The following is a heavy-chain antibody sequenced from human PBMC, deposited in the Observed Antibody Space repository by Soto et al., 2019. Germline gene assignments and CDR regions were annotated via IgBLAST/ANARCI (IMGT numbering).Heavy chain of an antibody. V-gene: IGHV4-4*02. CDR2: IWHTGRP. D-gene: IGHD2-15*01. Sequence: QLQLRESGPGLVQPSGTLSLTCDVSGDSLTNNHWWSWVRQAPGKGLEWIGEIWHTGRPNYNPSPNSRVAISIDKSKNQFSLKLSSVTAADTAVYYCVRDSRTGCSSINCYMHWGQGTLVTVSS. J-gene: IGHJ4*02. CDR3: VRDSRTGCSSINCYMH. CDR1: GDSLTNNHW.